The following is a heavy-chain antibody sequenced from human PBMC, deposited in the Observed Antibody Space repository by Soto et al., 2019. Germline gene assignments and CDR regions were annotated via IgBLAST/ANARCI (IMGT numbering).Heavy chain of an antibody. Sequence: QVQLVPSGAEVKKPGSSVTVSCQASGGTFSSYAISWVRRAPGHGLAWMGGIIPIFGTANYAQKFQGRVTITADESTSTAYMELSSLRSEDTAVYYCAGGSIAVAGAFDYWGQGTLVTVSS. CDR1: GGTFSSYA. J-gene: IGHJ4*02. CDR3: AGGSIAVAGAFDY. CDR2: IIPIFGTA. V-gene: IGHV1-69*01. D-gene: IGHD6-19*01.